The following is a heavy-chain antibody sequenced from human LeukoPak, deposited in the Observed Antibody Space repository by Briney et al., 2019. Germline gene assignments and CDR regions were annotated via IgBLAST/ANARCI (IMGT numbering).Heavy chain of an antibody. CDR1: GFTVSSEY. J-gene: IGHJ4*02. V-gene: IGHV3-53*01. D-gene: IGHD1-26*01. CDR3: AKKTDSGSYYSYFDY. CDR2: IYRNGST. Sequence: PGGSLRLSCAGSGFTVSSEYMSWVRQAPGKGLEWGSVIYRNGSTYYADSVKGRFTISRDNSKNMVDLQMTSLRAEDTAVYYCAKKTDSGSYYSYFDYWGQGTLVTVSS.